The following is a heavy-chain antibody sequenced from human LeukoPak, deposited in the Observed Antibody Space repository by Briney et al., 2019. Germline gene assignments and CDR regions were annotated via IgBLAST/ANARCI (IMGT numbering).Heavy chain of an antibody. J-gene: IGHJ5*02. Sequence: GASVKVSCKASGDTLSNNGITWVRQAPGQGLEWMGWISGYNGNTKYAQKFQGRVSMTTDTSTSTAYMELRSLRSDDTAVYYCARAPVVGGADYGDTWGQGTLVTVSS. CDR2: ISGYNGNT. D-gene: IGHD4-17*01. CDR3: ARAPVVGGADYGDT. V-gene: IGHV1-18*01. CDR1: GDTLSNNG.